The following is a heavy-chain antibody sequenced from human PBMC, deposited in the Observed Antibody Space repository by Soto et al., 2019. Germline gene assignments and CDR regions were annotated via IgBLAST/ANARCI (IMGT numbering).Heavy chain of an antibody. J-gene: IGHJ6*02. CDR1: GFTFDDYA. D-gene: IGHD3-16*01. Sequence: CLRLSCAASGFTFDDYAMHWVRQAPGKGLEWVSGISWNSGSIGYADSVKGRFTISRDNAKNSLYLQMNSLRAEDTALYYCAKGLDRTYYYYGMDVWGQGTTVTVSS. V-gene: IGHV3-9*01. CDR2: ISWNSGSI. CDR3: AKGLDRTYYYYGMDV.